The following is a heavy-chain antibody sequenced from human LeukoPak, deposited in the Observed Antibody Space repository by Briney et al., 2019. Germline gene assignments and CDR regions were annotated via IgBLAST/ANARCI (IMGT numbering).Heavy chain of an antibody. J-gene: IGHJ5*02. Sequence: GGSLRLSCAASGFTFSDCYMSWIRQAPGKGLEWVSYISSSGSIIYYADSVKGRFTTSRDNAKNSLYLQMNSLRAEDAAVYYCARVGSGGSRWFDPWGQGTLVTVSS. CDR2: ISSSGSII. CDR3: ARVGSGGSRWFDP. CDR1: GFTFSDCY. D-gene: IGHD2-15*01. V-gene: IGHV3-11*01.